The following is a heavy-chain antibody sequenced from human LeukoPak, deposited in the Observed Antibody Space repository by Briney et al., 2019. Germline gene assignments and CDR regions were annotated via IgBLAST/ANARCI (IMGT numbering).Heavy chain of an antibody. CDR1: GFTFSNYA. Sequence: GGSLRLSCAASGFTFSNYAMNWVRQAPGKGLEWVSYISSSSSTIYYADSMKGRFTISRDNAKNSLYLQMNSLRDEDTAVYYCKGSSWYNYYYMGVWGKGTTVTVSS. V-gene: IGHV3-48*02. J-gene: IGHJ6*03. D-gene: IGHD6-13*01. CDR3: KGSSWYNYYYMGV. CDR2: ISSSSSTI.